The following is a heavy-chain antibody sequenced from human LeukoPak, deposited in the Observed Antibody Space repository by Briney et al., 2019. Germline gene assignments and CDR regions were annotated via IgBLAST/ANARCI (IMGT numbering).Heavy chain of an antibody. CDR2: IYYSGST. D-gene: IGHD2-2*02. CDR3: ARGNIVVVPAAILDDGFDY. CDR1: GGSISSYY. V-gene: IGHV4-59*06. Sequence: SETLSLTCTVSGGSISSYYWSWIRQHPGKGLEWIGYIYYSGSTYYNPSLKSRVTISVDTSKNQFSLKLSSVTAADTAVYYCARGNIVVVPAAILDDGFDYWGQGTLVTVSS. J-gene: IGHJ4*02.